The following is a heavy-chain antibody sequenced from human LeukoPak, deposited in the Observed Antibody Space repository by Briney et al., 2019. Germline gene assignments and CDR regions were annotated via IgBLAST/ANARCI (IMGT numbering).Heavy chain of an antibody. D-gene: IGHD3-3*01. Sequence: ASVKVSCKASGYTFTSYGISWVRQAPGQGLEWMGWISAYNGNTNYAQKLQGRVTMTTDTSTSTAYMELRSLRSDDTAVYYCARGSSRRSGPIPFDYWGQGTLVTVSS. CDR3: ARGSSRRSGPIPFDY. CDR1: GYTFTSYG. V-gene: IGHV1-18*01. CDR2: ISAYNGNT. J-gene: IGHJ4*02.